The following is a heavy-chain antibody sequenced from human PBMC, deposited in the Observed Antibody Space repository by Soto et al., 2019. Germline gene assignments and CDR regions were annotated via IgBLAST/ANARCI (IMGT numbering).Heavy chain of an antibody. CDR2: IYYSGST. CDR1: GGSISSYY. D-gene: IGHD3-10*01. V-gene: IGHV4-59*08. Sequence: SETLSLTCTVSGGSISSYYWSWIRQPPGKGLEWIGYIYYSGSTNYNPSLKSRVTISVDTSKNQFSLKLSSVTAADTAVYYCAGVLLWFGELTPLAADYWGQGTLVPVSS. J-gene: IGHJ4*02. CDR3: AGVLLWFGELTPLAADY.